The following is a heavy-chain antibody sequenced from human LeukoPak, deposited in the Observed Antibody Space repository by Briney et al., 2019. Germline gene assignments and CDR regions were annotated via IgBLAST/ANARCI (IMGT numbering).Heavy chain of an antibody. D-gene: IGHD1-26*01. CDR2: VSPNNGAT. J-gene: IGHJ4*02. V-gene: IGHV1-2*02. CDR1: AYTFTSYY. CDR3: ARDQSLSGNYLIDH. Sequence: GASVEVSCKASAYTFTSYYIHWVREAPGQGLEWMGWVSPNNGATNYEQKSQGRVTMTRDTSISTVHMELGGLRSDDTAVYYCARDQSLSGNYLIDHWGQGTLVTVSS.